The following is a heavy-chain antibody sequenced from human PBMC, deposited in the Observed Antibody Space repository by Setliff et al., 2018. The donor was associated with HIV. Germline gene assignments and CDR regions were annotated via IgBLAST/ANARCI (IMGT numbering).Heavy chain of an antibody. J-gene: IGHJ4*02. V-gene: IGHV4-4*07. CDR3: ARDPTTGVDY. CDR2: ISISGDT. D-gene: IGHD4-4*01. Sequence: PSETLSLTCTVSGGSVTSYYWSWIRRPAGKRLEWIGRISISGDTNYNPSLKSRATMSLDTSKNQFSLKLNSVTAADTAMYYCARDPTTGVDYWGQGTLVTVSS. CDR1: GGSVTSYY.